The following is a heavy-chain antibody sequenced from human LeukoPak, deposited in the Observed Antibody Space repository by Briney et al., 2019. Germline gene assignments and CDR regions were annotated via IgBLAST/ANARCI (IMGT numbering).Heavy chain of an antibody. Sequence: QSGGSLRLSCAASGFTFDDYAMHWVRQAPGKGLEWVSLISWDGGSTYYADSVKGRFTISRDNSKNSLYLQMNSLRAEDTAVYYCARDGASYSNYEGNFDYWGQGTLVTVSS. V-gene: IGHV3-43D*03. D-gene: IGHD4-11*01. J-gene: IGHJ4*02. CDR1: GFTFDDYA. CDR3: ARDGASYSNYEGNFDY. CDR2: ISWDGGST.